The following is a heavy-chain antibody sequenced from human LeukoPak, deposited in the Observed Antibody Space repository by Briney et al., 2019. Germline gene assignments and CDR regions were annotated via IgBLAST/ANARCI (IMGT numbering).Heavy chain of an antibody. D-gene: IGHD2-2*01. J-gene: IGHJ5*02. V-gene: IGHV3-64D*06. CDR3: VKDQHCSTISCATRTGFDP. Sequence: GGSLRLSCSASGLTFNNYAMHWVRQAPGKGLEFVSGISSTGGSTNYPDSVKDRFSNSRDNSKNTLYLQMTSLRADDTAVYYCVKDQHCSTISCATRTGFDPWGQGTSVTVSS. CDR1: GLTFNNYA. CDR2: ISSTGGST.